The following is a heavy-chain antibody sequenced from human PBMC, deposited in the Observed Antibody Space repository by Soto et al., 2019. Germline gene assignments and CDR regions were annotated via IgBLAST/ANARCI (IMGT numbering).Heavy chain of an antibody. J-gene: IGHJ3*02. CDR1: GYTFTSYA. CDR3: AGAAAPDIDAFDI. CDR2: INAGNGNT. V-gene: IGHV1-3*01. Sequence: GASVKVSCKASGYTFTSYAMHWVRQAPGQRLEWMGWINAGNGNTKYSQKFQGRVTITRDTSASTAYMELSSLRSEDTAVYYCAGAAAPDIDAFDIWGQGTMVTVSS. D-gene: IGHD2-15*01.